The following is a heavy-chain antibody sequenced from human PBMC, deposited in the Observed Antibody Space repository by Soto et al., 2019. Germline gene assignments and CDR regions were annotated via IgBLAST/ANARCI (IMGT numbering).Heavy chain of an antibody. CDR1: GFSLTTRGVG. Sequence: QITLKESGPTLVKPTQTLTLTCTFSGFSLTTRGVGVGWIRQPPGKALECLALIYWDDDKRYSPSLQSRLSIIKXTXRNQVVLTMTNVDPVDTATYYCAHIPNYYQYDWFDPWGQGTLVSVSS. CDR2: IYWDDDK. CDR3: AHIPNYYQYDWFDP. V-gene: IGHV2-5*02. D-gene: IGHD3-16*01. J-gene: IGHJ5*02.